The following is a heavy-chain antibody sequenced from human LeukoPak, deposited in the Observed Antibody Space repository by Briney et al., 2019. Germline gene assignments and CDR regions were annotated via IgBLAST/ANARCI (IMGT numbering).Heavy chain of an antibody. V-gene: IGHV3-33*06. CDR3: AKTEAIAAPMDV. Sequence: QPGRSLRLSCAASGFTFSSYGMHWVRQAPGKGLEWVAVIWYDGSNKYYADSVKGRFTIYRDNSKNTLYLQMNSLRAEDTAVYYCAKTEAIAAPMDVWGKGTTVTVSS. CDR2: IWYDGSNK. D-gene: IGHD6-6*01. CDR1: GFTFSSYG. J-gene: IGHJ6*04.